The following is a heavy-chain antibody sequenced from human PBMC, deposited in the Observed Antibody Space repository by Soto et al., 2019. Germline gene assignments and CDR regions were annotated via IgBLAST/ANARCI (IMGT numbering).Heavy chain of an antibody. Sequence: QLQLQESGSGLVKPSQTRSLNCAVSGGSISSGGYSWSWIRQPPGKGLEWIGYIYHSGSTYYNPSRNSRVTISVDRSKNQFSRKLSSVTAADTAVYYCAREWFGAGGGMDVWGQGTTVTVSS. CDR2: IYHSGST. V-gene: IGHV4-30-2*01. D-gene: IGHD3-10*01. J-gene: IGHJ6*02. CDR3: AREWFGAGGGMDV. CDR1: GGSISSGGYS.